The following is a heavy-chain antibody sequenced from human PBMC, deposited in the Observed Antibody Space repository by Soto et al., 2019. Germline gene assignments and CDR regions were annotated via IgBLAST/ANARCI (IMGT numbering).Heavy chain of an antibody. CDR3: ARTETDYYDSSGYDAFDI. D-gene: IGHD3-22*01. CDR1: GGSISSSSYY. J-gene: IGHJ3*02. V-gene: IGHV4-39*01. CDR2: IYYSGST. Sequence: PSETLSLTCTVSGGSISSSSYYWGWFRQPPGKGLEWIGSIYYSGSTYYNPSLQSRVTISVDTSKNQFSLKLSSVTAADSALYYCARTETDYYDSSGYDAFDIWGQGTMVTFSS.